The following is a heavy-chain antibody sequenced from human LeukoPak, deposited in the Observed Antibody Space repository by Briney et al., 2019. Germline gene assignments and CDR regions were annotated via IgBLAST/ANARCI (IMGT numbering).Heavy chain of an antibody. D-gene: IGHD4-17*01. CDR2: IIPLLDAA. J-gene: IGHJ4*02. Sequence: ASVKVSCKVSGGSNHAINWVRLVSGQGLEWLGGIIPLLDAANSAQKFQGRVTFTADKLTRTAYMELSSLRSEDTAVYYCARGDYDDSGDFRTLEHWGQGTLVTVSS. CDR1: GGSNHA. CDR3: ARGDYDDSGDFRTLEH. V-gene: IGHV1-69*10.